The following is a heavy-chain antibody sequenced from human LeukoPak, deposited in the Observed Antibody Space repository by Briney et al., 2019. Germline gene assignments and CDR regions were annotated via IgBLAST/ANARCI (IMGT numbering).Heavy chain of an antibody. V-gene: IGHV3-30-3*01. J-gene: IGHJ6*02. CDR2: ISYDGSNK. D-gene: IGHD6-6*01. CDR3: ARDRLERDYYYYYGMDV. CDR1: GFTFSSYA. Sequence: GGSLRLSCAAPGFTFSSYAMHWVRQAPGKGLEWVAVISYDGSNKYYADSVKGRFTISRDNSKNTLYLQMNSLRAEDTAVYYCARDRLERDYYYYYGMDVWGQGTTVTVSS.